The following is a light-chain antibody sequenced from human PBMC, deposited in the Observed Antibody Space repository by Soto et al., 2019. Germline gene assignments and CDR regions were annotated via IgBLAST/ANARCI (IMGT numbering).Light chain of an antibody. J-gene: IGKJ2*01. Sequence: IQLTQSPSSLSASVGDRVTITCRASQGINNFLAWYQQRPGKAPHLLVYGASTLQSGVPSRFSGSGSGTDFTLTISSLQPEDFATYYCQQLTNFRFTFGQGTKLDIK. V-gene: IGKV1-9*01. CDR3: QQLTNFRFT. CDR2: GAS. CDR1: QGINNF.